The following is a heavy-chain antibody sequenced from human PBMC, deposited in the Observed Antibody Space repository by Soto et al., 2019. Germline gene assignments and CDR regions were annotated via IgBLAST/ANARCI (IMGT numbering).Heavy chain of an antibody. D-gene: IGHD6-19*01. J-gene: IGHJ6*02. CDR1: GGTFSSYT. Sequence: QVQLVQSGAEVKKPGSSVKVSCKASGGTFSSYTISWVRQAPGQGLEWMGRIIPILGIANYAQKFQGRVTITADKSTSTAYLELSSLRSEDTAVYYCARDRWGQWLGHLGYYYGMDVWGQGTTVTVSS. V-gene: IGHV1-69*08. CDR3: ARDRWGQWLGHLGYYYGMDV. CDR2: IIPILGIA.